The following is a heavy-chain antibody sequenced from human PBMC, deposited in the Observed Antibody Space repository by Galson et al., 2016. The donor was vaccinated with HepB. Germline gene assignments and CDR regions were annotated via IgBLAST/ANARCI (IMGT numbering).Heavy chain of an antibody. Sequence: SVKVSCKTSGYSFGTYSIHWVRQAPGQGLEWMGWINAGNGNTKYSQKFADRVTFSRDTSANTVYMESRGSLRSEDTAIYYCARGVKLQDLGFCDSNCNEGPWFDPWGQGTLVTVSS. V-gene: IGHV1-3*01. CDR2: INAGNGNT. CDR3: ARGVKLQDLGFCDSNCNEGPWFDP. D-gene: IGHD1-20*01. J-gene: IGHJ5*02. CDR1: GYSFGTYS.